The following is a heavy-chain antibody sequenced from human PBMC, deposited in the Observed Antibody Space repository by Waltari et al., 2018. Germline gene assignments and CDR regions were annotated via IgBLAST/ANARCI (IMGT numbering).Heavy chain of an antibody. D-gene: IGHD2-2*01. Sequence: QVQLVQSGAEVKKPGSSVKVSCKASGGTFSSYAISWVRQATGQGLEWMGWMNPNSGNTGYAQKFQGRVTMTRNTSISTAYMELSSLRSEDTAVYYCASVDSTTLNFDYWGQGTLVTVSS. J-gene: IGHJ4*02. CDR1: GGTFSSYA. CDR3: ASVDSTTLNFDY. CDR2: MNPNSGNT. V-gene: IGHV1-8*02.